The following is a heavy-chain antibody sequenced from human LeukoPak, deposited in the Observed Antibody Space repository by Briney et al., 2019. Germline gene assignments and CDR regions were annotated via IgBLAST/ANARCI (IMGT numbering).Heavy chain of an antibody. CDR3: ASRTNRGYSYGYNDAFDI. CDR1: GYSFTNNW. Sequence: GESLKISCQVSGYSFTNNWIAWVRQVPGKGLEWMGIIYPIDSDTRYSPSFQGQVTISADKSISTAYLQWSSLKASDTAMYYCASRTNRGYSYGYNDAFDIWGQGTMVTVSS. CDR2: IYPIDSDT. J-gene: IGHJ3*02. V-gene: IGHV5-51*01. D-gene: IGHD5-18*01.